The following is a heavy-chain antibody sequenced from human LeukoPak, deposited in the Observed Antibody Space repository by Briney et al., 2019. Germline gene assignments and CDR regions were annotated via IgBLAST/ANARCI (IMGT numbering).Heavy chain of an antibody. CDR3: AREDFWSAYRIDY. CDR1: GFTFSAYA. J-gene: IGHJ4*02. D-gene: IGHD3-3*01. Sequence: GGSLRLSCAASGFTFSAYAMTWVRQAAGKGLECVSHITTGGSSIFYADSVKGRFTISRDNAKNSLYLQMNGLRAEDTAVYYCAREDFWSAYRIDYWGQGTLVTVSS. CDR2: ITTGGSSI. V-gene: IGHV3-48*04.